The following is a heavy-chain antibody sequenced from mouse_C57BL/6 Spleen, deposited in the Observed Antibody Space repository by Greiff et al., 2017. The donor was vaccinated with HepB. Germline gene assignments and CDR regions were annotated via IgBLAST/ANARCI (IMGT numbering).Heavy chain of an antibody. CDR2: IYPGSGNT. J-gene: IGHJ2*01. CDR1: GYSFTSYY. Sequence: QVQLQQSGPELVKPGASVKISCKASGYSFTSYYIHWVKQRPGQGLEWIGWIYPGSGNTKYNEKFKGKATLTADTSSSTAYMQLSSLTSEDSAVYYCARGGYGSSPDYWGQGTTLTVSS. D-gene: IGHD1-1*01. V-gene: IGHV1-66*01. CDR3: ARGGYGSSPDY.